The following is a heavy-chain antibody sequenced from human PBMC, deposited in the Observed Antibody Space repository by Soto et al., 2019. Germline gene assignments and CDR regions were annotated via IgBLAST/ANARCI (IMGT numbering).Heavy chain of an antibody. Sequence: QVHLVESGGGVVQPGRSLRLSCAASGFTVNNFGMHWVRQAPGKGPEWVAMISHDGTAKYYADSVKGRFTISRDNSKNTLYLQMNNLSTEDTAVYYCAKDVFSGGWYNYVDPWGQGTLVTVSS. D-gene: IGHD6-19*01. CDR3: AKDVFSGGWYNYVDP. CDR2: ISHDGTAK. J-gene: IGHJ5*02. V-gene: IGHV3-30*18. CDR1: GFTVNNFG.